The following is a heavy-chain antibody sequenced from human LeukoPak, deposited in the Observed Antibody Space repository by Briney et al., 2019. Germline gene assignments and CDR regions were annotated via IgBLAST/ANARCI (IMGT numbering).Heavy chain of an antibody. CDR1: GFTFRNYG. CDR2: ISYDGSNK. Sequence: GGSLRLSCAASGFTFRNYGMHWVRQAPGKGLEWVAVISYDGSNKDYAESVKGQFTISRDNSKNTAYLQMNSLRPEDTAVFYCAKVSGFKITFGGVIDWGQGTPVTVSS. D-gene: IGHD3-16*02. J-gene: IGHJ4*02. V-gene: IGHV3-30*18. CDR3: AKVSGFKITFGGVID.